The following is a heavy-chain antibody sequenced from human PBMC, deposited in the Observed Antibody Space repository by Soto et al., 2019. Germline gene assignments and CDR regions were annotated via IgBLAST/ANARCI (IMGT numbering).Heavy chain of an antibody. CDR2: ISSSGSTI. Sequence: GGSLRLSCAASGFTFSDYYMSWIRQAPGKGLEWVSYISSSGSTIYYADSVKGRFTISRDNAKNSLYLQMNSLRAEDTAVYYCARPDCSSTSCPIDYWGQGTLVTVSS. J-gene: IGHJ4*02. V-gene: IGHV3-11*01. CDR3: ARPDCSSTSCPIDY. CDR1: GFTFSDYY. D-gene: IGHD2-2*01.